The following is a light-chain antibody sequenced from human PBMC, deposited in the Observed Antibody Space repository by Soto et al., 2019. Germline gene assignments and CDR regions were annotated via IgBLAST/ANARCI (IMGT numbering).Light chain of an antibody. Sequence: DIQITQSPATLAGSVGDRVTITCRASQTISSWLAWYQQKPRKAPKLLIYKASTLKSGVPSRFSGSGSGTEFTLTISSLQPDDFATYYCQQYYSYPLTFGPGTKVDIK. CDR1: QTISSW. CDR2: KAS. J-gene: IGKJ3*01. V-gene: IGKV1-5*03. CDR3: QQYYSYPLT.